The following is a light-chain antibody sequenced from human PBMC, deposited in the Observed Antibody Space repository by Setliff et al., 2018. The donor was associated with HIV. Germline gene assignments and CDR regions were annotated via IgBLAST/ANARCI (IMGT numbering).Light chain of an antibody. CDR2: DVS. J-gene: IGLJ1*01. CDR1: SSDVGAYNY. CDR3: CSYAGTYTYI. Sequence: QSVLTQPRSVSGSPGQSVTLSCPGSSSDVGAYNYVSWYQQYPGKAPKLIIYDVSKRPSGVPDRSSGSKSGDTASLTISGLQSEDEADYYCCSYAGTYTYIFGSGTKVTVL. V-gene: IGLV2-11*01.